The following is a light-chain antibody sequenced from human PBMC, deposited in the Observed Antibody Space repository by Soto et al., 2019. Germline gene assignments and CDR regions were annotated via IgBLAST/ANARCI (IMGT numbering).Light chain of an antibody. CDR2: HAS. Sequence: EIVLTQSPATLSLSPGERATLSCRARQDVGSSLAWLQQKAGRAPRLLIYHASNRATSIPPRFSGSGSGTDFTLHITSLEPEDFAVYYCQQRYNWLYTFGQGTKL. CDR3: QQRYNWLYT. CDR1: QDVGSS. V-gene: IGKV3-11*01. J-gene: IGKJ2*01.